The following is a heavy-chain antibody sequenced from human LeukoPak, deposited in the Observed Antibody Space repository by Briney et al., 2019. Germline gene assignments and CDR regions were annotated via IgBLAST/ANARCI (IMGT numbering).Heavy chain of an antibody. V-gene: IGHV4-31*02. CDR2: IYYSGST. CDR3: ARASGVGEQQLVLGY. CDR1: GGSISSGGYY. Sequence: TLSLTCTVSGGSISSGGYYWSWIRPHPGKGLEWIGYIYYSGSTYYNPSLKSRVTISVDTSKNQFSLKLSSVTAADTAVYYCARASGVGEQQLVLGYWGQGTLVTVSS. J-gene: IGHJ4*02. D-gene: IGHD6-13*01.